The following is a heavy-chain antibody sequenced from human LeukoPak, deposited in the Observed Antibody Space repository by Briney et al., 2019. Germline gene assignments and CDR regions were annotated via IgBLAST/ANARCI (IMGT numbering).Heavy chain of an antibody. D-gene: IGHD6-13*01. CDR1: GYTFTTYE. CDR3: ARGRPGIAAAGTFFY. V-gene: IGHV1-8*01. CDR2: MNPNSGNT. J-gene: IGHJ4*02. Sequence: ASVKVSCKASGYTFTTYEINWVRQATGQGLEWMGWMNPNSGNTDYAQNFQGRVTMTRDTSISTAYMELSSLRSEDTAVYYCARGRPGIAAAGTFFYWGQGTLVSVSS.